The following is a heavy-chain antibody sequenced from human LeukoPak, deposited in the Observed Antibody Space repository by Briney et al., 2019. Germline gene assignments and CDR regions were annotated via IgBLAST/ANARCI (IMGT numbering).Heavy chain of an antibody. V-gene: IGHV1-2*02. CDR2: INPNRGST. J-gene: IGHJ5*02. Sequence: ASVKVSCKASGYTFTGYYMQWVRQAPGQGLEWMGWINPNRGSTNYAQKFQGRVTMTRDTSISTAYMELSRLRSDDAAVYYCARAEEDMGYICNWFDPWGQGTLVTVSS. CDR3: ARAEEDMGYICNWFDP. CDR1: GYTFTGYY. D-gene: IGHD2-15*01.